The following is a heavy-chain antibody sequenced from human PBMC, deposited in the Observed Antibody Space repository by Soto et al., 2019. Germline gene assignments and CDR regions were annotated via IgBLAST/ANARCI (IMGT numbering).Heavy chain of an antibody. Sequence: EVQLLESGGGSVQPGGSLRLSCAASGFTFSTFSMNWVRKAPGRGLEWISYISGGGRPISYADSVKGLFTISRDNAKTSLYLQMDSLTDEYTVVYYCARDLCWAFDSWGQGTMVTVSP. J-gene: IGHJ4*02. CDR3: ARDLCWAFDS. CDR1: GFTFSTFS. CDR2: ISGGGRPI. D-gene: IGHD2-15*01. V-gene: IGHV3-48*02.